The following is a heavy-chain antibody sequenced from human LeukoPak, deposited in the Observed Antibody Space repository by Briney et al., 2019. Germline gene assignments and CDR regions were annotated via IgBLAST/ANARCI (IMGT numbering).Heavy chain of an antibody. CDR1: GYTFTSYG. D-gene: IGHD2-2*01. V-gene: IGHV1-18*01. J-gene: IGHJ3*02. Sequence: EASVKVSCRASGYTFTSYGISWVRQAPGQGLEWMGWISAYNGNTNYAQKLQGRVTMTTDTSTSTAYMELRSLRSDDTAVYYCARDGLIVVVPAATSDAFDIWGQGTMVTVSS. CDR3: ARDGLIVVVPAATSDAFDI. CDR2: ISAYNGNT.